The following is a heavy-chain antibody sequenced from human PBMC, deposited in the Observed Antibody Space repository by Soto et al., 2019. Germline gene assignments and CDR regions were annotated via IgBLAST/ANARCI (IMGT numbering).Heavy chain of an antibody. CDR2: ISSSSSYI. D-gene: IGHD6-6*01. J-gene: IGHJ4*02. CDR1: GFTFSSYS. Sequence: GSLRLSCAASGFTFSSYSMNWVRQAPGKGLEWVSSISSSSSYIYYADSVKGRFTISRDNAKNSLYLQMNSLRAEDTAVYYCARVPFSSSAGPVDYWGQGTLVTVSS. CDR3: ARVPFSSSAGPVDY. V-gene: IGHV3-21*01.